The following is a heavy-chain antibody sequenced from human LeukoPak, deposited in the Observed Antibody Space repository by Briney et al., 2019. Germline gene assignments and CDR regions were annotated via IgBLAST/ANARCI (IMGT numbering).Heavy chain of an antibody. J-gene: IGHJ4*02. V-gene: IGHV3-7*01. CDR1: GITFSSYG. CDR2: IKQDGSEK. CDR3: ARRQGYYFDY. Sequence: GGSLRLSCAASGITFSSYGMHWVRQAPGKGLEWVANIKQDGSEKYYVDSVKGRFTISRDNTKNSLYLQMNSLRAEDTAVYYCARRQGYYFDYWGQGTLVTVSS.